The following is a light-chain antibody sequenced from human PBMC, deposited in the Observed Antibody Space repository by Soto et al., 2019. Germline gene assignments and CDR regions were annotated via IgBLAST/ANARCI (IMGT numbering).Light chain of an antibody. V-gene: IGKV3-15*01. CDR1: EDINSR. CDR2: GAS. CDR3: QQYNNWPLT. Sequence: TQSPSFLSASVGDRVTISCRASEDINSRLAWYQQQPGQAHRALIYGASTRDTGVPARFSGSGSGTEFTLTISSLQSEDFAFYYCQQYNNWPLTFGGGTKVDI. J-gene: IGKJ4*01.